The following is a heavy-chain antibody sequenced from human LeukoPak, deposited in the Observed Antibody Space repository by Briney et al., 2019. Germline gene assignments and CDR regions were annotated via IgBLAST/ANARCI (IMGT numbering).Heavy chain of an antibody. D-gene: IGHD5-18*01. CDR2: ISYDGSNK. CDR1: GFTFSSYA. J-gene: IGHJ6*02. CDR3: ARGSVTTGPFGMDV. V-gene: IGHV3-30-3*01. Sequence: GGSLRLSCAASGFTFSSYAMRWVRQAPGKGLEWVAVISYDGSNKYYADSVKGRFTISRDNSKNTLYLQMNSLRAEDTAVYYCARGSVTTGPFGMDVWGQVTTVTVSS.